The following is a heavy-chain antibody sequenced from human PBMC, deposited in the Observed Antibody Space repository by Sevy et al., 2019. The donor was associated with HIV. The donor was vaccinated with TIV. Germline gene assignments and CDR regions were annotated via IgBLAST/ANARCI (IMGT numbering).Heavy chain of an antibody. Sequence: GGSLRLSCAASGFSFSIYWMSWVRQAPGKGLEWVASTKEDGSERKYVDSVKGRFIISRDNAKNALYLQMNSLRAEDTDVYDCVRDFDKDDSGYSDWFDSWGQGTLVTVSS. CDR1: GFSFSIYW. V-gene: IGHV3-7*01. CDR2: TKEDGSER. J-gene: IGHJ5*01. D-gene: IGHD3-22*01. CDR3: VRDFDKDDSGYSDWFDS.